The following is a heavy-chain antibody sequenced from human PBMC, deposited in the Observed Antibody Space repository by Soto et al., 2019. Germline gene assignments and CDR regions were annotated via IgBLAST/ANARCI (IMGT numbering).Heavy chain of an antibody. Sequence: LYLTCTVSGGSISSYYWSWIRQPPGKGLEWIGYIYYSGSTNYNPSLKSRVTISVDTSKNQFSLKPSSVTAADTAVYYCARAYGGYDDYWGQGALVTVSS. D-gene: IGHD5-12*01. V-gene: IGHV4-59*01. J-gene: IGHJ4*02. CDR2: IYYSGST. CDR1: GGSISSYY. CDR3: ARAYGGYDDY.